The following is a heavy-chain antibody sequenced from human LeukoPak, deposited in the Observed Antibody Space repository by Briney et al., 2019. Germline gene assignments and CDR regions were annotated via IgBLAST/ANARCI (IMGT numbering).Heavy chain of an antibody. CDR1: GGSFSGYY. CDR3: ARGPYYDSSGPH. J-gene: IGHJ4*02. D-gene: IGHD3-22*01. V-gene: IGHV4-34*01. Sequence: SETLSLTCAVYGGSFSGYYWSWIRQPPGKGREWIGEINHSGSTNYNPSLKSRVTISVDTSKNQFSLKLSSVTAADTAVYYCARGPYYDSSGPHWGQGTLVTVSS. CDR2: INHSGST.